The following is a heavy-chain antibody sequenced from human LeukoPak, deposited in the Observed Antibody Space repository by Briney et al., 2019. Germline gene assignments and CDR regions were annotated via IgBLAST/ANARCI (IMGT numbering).Heavy chain of an antibody. CDR1: GFTFSSYG. J-gene: IGHJ4*02. V-gene: IGHV3-23*01. CDR3: ARTLGQQLVSR. D-gene: IGHD6-13*01. Sequence: GGSLRLSCAASGFTFSSYGMSWVRQAPGKGLEWVSAISGSGGSTYYADSVKGRFTISRDNSKNTLYLQMSSLRAEDTAVYYCARTLGQQLVSRWGQGTLVTVSS. CDR2: ISGSGGST.